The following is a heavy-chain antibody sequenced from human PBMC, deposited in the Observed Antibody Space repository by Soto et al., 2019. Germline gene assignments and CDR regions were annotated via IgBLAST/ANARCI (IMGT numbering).Heavy chain of an antibody. V-gene: IGHV4-31*03. J-gene: IGHJ4*02. CDR3: ARGSLLHCFDY. D-gene: IGHD2-15*01. CDR1: GGSISSGGYY. CDR2: IYYSGST. Sequence: QVQLQESGPGLVKPSQTLSLTCTVSGGSISSGGYYWSWIRQHPGKGLEWIGYIYYSGSTYYNPSLNSRVTISVYPSKNHVSLKLSSVTAADTAVYYCARGSLLHCFDYWGPGTLVTVSS.